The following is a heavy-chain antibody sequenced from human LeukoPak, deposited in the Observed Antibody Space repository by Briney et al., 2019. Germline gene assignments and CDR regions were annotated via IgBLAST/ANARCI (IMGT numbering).Heavy chain of an antibody. J-gene: IGHJ5*02. D-gene: IGHD3-10*01. Sequence: ASVKVSCKASGYTFTSYGISWVRQAPGQGLEWMGWISAYNGNTNYAQKLQGRVTMTTDTSTSTAYMELRSLRSDDTAVYYCARLITMVRGGNWFDPWGQGTLVTVSS. CDR3: ARLITMVRGGNWFDP. CDR1: GYTFTSYG. V-gene: IGHV1-18*01. CDR2: ISAYNGNT.